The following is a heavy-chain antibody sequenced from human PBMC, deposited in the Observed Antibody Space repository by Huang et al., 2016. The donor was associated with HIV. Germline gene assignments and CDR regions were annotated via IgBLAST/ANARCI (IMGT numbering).Heavy chain of an antibody. CDR3: ARKFGRDFDY. CDR2: VSHYNGDT. J-gene: IGHJ4*02. Sequence: QVKLVQSGAEVKKPGASVKVSCKTSGYTFSGYGITWVRQAPGQGLEWMGWVSHYNGDTNYVQNLQGRVTMTTDMSTTTAYMELRSLTSDDTAIYYCARKFGRDFDYWGQGTLVTVSS. CDR1: GYTFSGYG. V-gene: IGHV1-18*01. D-gene: IGHD3-16*01.